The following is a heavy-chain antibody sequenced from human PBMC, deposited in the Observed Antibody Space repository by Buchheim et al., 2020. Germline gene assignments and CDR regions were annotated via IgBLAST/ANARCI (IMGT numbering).Heavy chain of an antibody. CDR1: GFTYSSYS. V-gene: IGHV3-48*01. J-gene: IGHJ4*02. CDR3: ARDRYSGYDKGPDY. Sequence: EVQLVESGGGLVQPGGSLRLSCAASGFTYSSYSMNWVRQAPGKGLEWVSYISSSSSIIYYADSVKGRFTISRDNAKNSLYLQMISRRAEDTAVYYCARDRYSGYDKGPDYWGQGTL. D-gene: IGHD5-12*01. CDR2: ISSSSSII.